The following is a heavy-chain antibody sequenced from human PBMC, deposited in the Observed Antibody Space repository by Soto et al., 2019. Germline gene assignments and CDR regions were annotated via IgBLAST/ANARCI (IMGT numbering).Heavy chain of an antibody. V-gene: IGHV5-10-1*03. CDR2: IDLSESYT. CDR1: GYSFASQW. J-gene: IGHJ4*02. Sequence: EVQLVQSGAEVKKSGESLRISCKVSGYSFASQWISWVRQVPGKGQEWMGRIDLSESYTTYNPSFQGHVTFSADNSITTAYLQWRSLEASDTATYYCATQGLTTYYFGYWGQGTLVTVSS. CDR3: ATQGLTTYYFGY.